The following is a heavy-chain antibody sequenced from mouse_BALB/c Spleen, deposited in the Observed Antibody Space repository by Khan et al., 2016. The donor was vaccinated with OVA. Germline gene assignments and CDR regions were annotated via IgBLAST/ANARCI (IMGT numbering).Heavy chain of an antibody. CDR1: GFTFSTYA. V-gene: IGHV5-9-3*01. Sequence: EVELVESGGGLVKPGGSLKLSCAASGFTFSTYAMSWVRQTPEKRLEWVATISSDGDYTYYPDNVTGRFTISRDNAKNTLYLQMSSLRSEDTAMDSCARSAYGNFAYWGQGTLVTVSA. J-gene: IGHJ3*01. CDR3: ARSAYGNFAY. D-gene: IGHD2-1*01. CDR2: ISSDGDYT.